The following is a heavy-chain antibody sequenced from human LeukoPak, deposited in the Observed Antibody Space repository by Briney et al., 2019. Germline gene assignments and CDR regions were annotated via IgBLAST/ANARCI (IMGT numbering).Heavy chain of an antibody. V-gene: IGHV4-59*12. CDR2: IYYSGST. CDR3: ARNCERYSGSYLALPYYYYYMDV. D-gene: IGHD1-26*01. Sequence: KPSETLSLTCTVSGGSISSYYWSWIRQPPGKGLEWIGYIYYSGSTNYNPSLKSRVTMSVDTSKNQFSLKLSSVTAVDTAVYYCARNCERYSGSYLALPYYYYYMDVWGKGTTVTVSS. J-gene: IGHJ6*03. CDR1: GGSISSYY.